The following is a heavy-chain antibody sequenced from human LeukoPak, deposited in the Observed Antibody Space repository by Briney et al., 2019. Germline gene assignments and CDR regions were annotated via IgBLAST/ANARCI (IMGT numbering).Heavy chain of an antibody. Sequence: SETLSLTCAVYGGSFSGYYWSWIRQPPGKGLEWIGEINHSGSTNYNPSLKRRVTISVDTSKKHFSLKLSSVTAADTAVYYCARLSYLRYDILTGTNWFDPWGQGTLVTVSS. V-gene: IGHV4-34*01. CDR3: ARLSYLRYDILTGTNWFDP. CDR2: INHSGST. CDR1: GGSFSGYY. J-gene: IGHJ5*02. D-gene: IGHD3-9*01.